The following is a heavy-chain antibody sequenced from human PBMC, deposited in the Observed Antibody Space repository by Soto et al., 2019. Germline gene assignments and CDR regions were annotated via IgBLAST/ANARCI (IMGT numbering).Heavy chain of an antibody. Sequence: SLRLSCAASGFTFSSYAMSWVRQAPGKGLEWVSAISGSGGSTYYADSVKGRFTISRDNAKNSLYLQMNSLRAEDTAVYYCARVGSPGYCSGGYCPPPDYWGQGTLVTVSS. V-gene: IGHV3-23*01. CDR1: GFTFSSYA. D-gene: IGHD2-15*01. CDR2: ISGSGGST. CDR3: ARVGSPGYCSGGYCPPPDY. J-gene: IGHJ4*02.